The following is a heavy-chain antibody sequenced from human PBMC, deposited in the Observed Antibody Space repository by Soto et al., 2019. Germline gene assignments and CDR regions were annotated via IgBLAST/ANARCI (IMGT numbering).Heavy chain of an antibody. D-gene: IGHD6-6*01. CDR3: ARGSSSYYDYGMDV. Sequence: PSETLSLTCTVSGVSISSDEYYWSWIRQPPGKGLDWIGYIYYSGSTYYNPSLKSRVTLSVDTSENQFSLEVTSVTAADTAVYFCARGSSSYYDYGMDVWGQGTTVTVSS. CDR1: GVSISSDEYY. J-gene: IGHJ6*02. CDR2: IYYSGST. V-gene: IGHV4-30-4*01.